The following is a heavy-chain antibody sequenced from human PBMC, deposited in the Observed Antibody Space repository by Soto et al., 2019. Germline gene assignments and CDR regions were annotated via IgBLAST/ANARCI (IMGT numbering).Heavy chain of an antibody. D-gene: IGHD4-17*01. CDR1: SASLSSSTYY. CDR3: ARGSTTEKVDS. V-gene: IGHV4-39*01. J-gene: IGHJ4*02. Sequence: SETLSLTCSVSSASLSSSTYYWSWIRQPPGRGPEWIGSIYYSGNTYYKPSLKSRVSISIDTSRNQFSLKLTSVTAADTAVYYCARGSTTEKVDSWGQGTLVTVSS. CDR2: IYYSGNT.